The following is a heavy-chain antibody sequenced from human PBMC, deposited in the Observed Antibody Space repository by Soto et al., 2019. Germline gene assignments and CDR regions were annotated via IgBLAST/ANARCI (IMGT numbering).Heavy chain of an antibody. V-gene: IGHV4-59*08. J-gene: IGHJ4*01. CDR2: IYYSGST. D-gene: IGHD5-12*01. CDR3: ATIRSGYDYYFDN. CDR1: GGSISNYY. Sequence: SETLSLTCTVSGGSISNYYWSWIRQPPGKGLEWIGYIYYSGSTNYNPSLKSRVTISVDTSKSQFSLTLSSVTAADTAVYYCATIRSGYDYYFDNGGKGTPVTVS.